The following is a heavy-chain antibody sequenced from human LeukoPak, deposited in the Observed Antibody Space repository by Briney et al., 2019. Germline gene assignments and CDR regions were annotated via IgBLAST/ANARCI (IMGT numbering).Heavy chain of an antibody. CDR1: GSTFSSYA. CDR2: ISGSGGST. V-gene: IGHV3-23*01. Sequence: GGSLRLSCAASGSTFSSYAMSWVRQAPRKGLEWVSAISGSGGSTYYADSVKGRFTISRDNSKNTLYLQMNSLRAEDTAVYYCAKGILTGFDGGFDYWGQGTLVTVSS. J-gene: IGHJ4*02. D-gene: IGHD3-9*01. CDR3: AKGILTGFDGGFDY.